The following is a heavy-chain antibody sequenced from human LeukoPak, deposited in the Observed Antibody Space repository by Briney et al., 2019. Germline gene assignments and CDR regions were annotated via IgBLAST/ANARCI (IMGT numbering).Heavy chain of an antibody. D-gene: IGHD3-10*01. CDR3: ARDSVYGSGSYTFDY. CDR1: GFTFSSYA. CDR2: ISYDGSNK. V-gene: IGHV3-30*04. J-gene: IGHJ4*02. Sequence: GGSLRFSCAASGFTFSSYAMHWVRQAPGKGLEWVAVISYDGSNKYYADSVKGRFTISRDNSKNTLYLQMNSLRAEDTAVYYCARDSVYGSGSYTFDYWGQGTLVTVSS.